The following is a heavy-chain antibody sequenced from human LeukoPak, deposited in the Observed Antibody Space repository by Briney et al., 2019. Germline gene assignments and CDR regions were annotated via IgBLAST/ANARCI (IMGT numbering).Heavy chain of an antibody. D-gene: IGHD3-10*01. CDR3: ARVNHLWFGDGYSLDY. Sequence: GGSLRLSCAASGFSFGDYAMHWVRQAPGKGLEWVANIKQDGSEKYYVDSVKGRFTISRDNAKNSLYLQMNSLRAEDTAVYYCARVNHLWFGDGYSLDYWGQGTLVTVSS. CDR1: GFSFGDYA. V-gene: IGHV3-7*01. J-gene: IGHJ4*02. CDR2: IKQDGSEK.